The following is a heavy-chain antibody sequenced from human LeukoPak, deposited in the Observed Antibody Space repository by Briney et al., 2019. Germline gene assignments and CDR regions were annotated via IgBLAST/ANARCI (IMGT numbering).Heavy chain of an antibody. CDR1: GFTFDDYA. CDR2: ISGDGGST. Sequence: GGSLRLSCAASGFTFDDYAMHWVRQAPGKGLEWVSLISGDGGSTYYADSVKGRFTTSRDNSKNSLYLQMNSLRTEDTALYYCAKGFYDSSGYYDNFDYWGQGTLVTVSS. CDR3: AKGFYDSSGYYDNFDY. V-gene: IGHV3-43*02. D-gene: IGHD3-22*01. J-gene: IGHJ4*02.